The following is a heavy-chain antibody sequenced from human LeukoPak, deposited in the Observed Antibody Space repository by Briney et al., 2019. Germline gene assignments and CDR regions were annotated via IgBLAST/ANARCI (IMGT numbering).Heavy chain of an antibody. D-gene: IGHD3-9*01. Sequence: GGSLRLSCLTSGFTLSTNAMSWVRQAPGKGLEWISGISGSGASTYYADSVKGRFTISRDNSKNTLYLQMNSLRAEDTAVYYCAREETYYDILTGYYTSRYFDYWGQGTLVTVSS. J-gene: IGHJ4*02. CDR1: GFTLSTNA. CDR2: ISGSGAST. V-gene: IGHV3-23*01. CDR3: AREETYYDILTGYYTSRYFDY.